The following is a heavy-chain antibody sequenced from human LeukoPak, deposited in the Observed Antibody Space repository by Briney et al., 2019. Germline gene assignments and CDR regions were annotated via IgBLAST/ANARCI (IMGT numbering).Heavy chain of an antibody. D-gene: IGHD3-22*01. Sequence: SVKVSCKASGGTFSSYTISWVRQAPGQGLEWMGRIIPILGIANYAQKFQGRVTITADKSTSTAYMELSSLRSEDTAVYYCTRDCPNYDSSGYYFDYWGQGTLVTVSS. CDR1: GGTFSSYT. J-gene: IGHJ4*02. CDR2: IIPILGIA. V-gene: IGHV1-69*04. CDR3: TRDCPNYDSSGYYFDY.